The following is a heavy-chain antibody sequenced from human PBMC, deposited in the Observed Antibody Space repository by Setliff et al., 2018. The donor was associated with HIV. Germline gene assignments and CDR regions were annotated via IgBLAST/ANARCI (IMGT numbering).Heavy chain of an antibody. Sequence: SETLSLTCTVSGDSINSGTYYWSWIRQPAGKGLEWIGRLHPSGDTNYNPSLTSRVTMSIDTSKNQFSLKLSSVTAADTAGYYCARDNSYYYGSGSHYWYGMDVWGQGTTVTVSS. CDR3: ARDNSYYYGSGSHYWYGMDV. CDR2: LHPSGDT. J-gene: IGHJ6*01. CDR1: GDSINSGTYY. D-gene: IGHD3-10*01. V-gene: IGHV4-61*02.